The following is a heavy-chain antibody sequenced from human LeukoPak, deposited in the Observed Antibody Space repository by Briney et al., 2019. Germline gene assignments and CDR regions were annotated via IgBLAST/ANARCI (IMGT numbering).Heavy chain of an antibody. V-gene: IGHV4-30-2*01. CDR3: ARSILLWFGEFSIPRGDSWFDP. J-gene: IGHJ5*02. Sequence: SETLSLTCAVSGGSIGSGGYSWSWIRQPPGKGLEWIGYIYHSGSTYYNPSLKSRVTISVDRSKNQFSLKLSSVTAADTAVYYCARSILLWFGEFSIPRGDSWFDPWGQGTLVTVSS. CDR2: IYHSGST. CDR1: GGSIGSGGYS. D-gene: IGHD3-10*01.